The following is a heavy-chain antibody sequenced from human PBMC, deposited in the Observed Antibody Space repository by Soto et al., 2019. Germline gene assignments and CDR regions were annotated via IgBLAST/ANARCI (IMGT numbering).Heavy chain of an antibody. CDR2: INHSGST. D-gene: IGHD2-2*01. Sequence: PSETLSLSCAVYGGSFSGYYWSWIRQPPGKGLEWIGEINHSGSTNYNPSLKSRVTISVDTSKNQFSLKLSSVTAADTAVYYCARIPIVVVPAAMKKNWFDPWGQATLVTVSS. J-gene: IGHJ5*02. CDR3: ARIPIVVVPAAMKKNWFDP. CDR1: GGSFSGYY. V-gene: IGHV4-34*01.